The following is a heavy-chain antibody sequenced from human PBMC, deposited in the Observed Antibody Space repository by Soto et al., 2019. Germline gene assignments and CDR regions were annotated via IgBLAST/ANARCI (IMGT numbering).Heavy chain of an antibody. J-gene: IGHJ4*02. CDR1: GFTFSSYS. V-gene: IGHV3-23*01. CDR2: FRTSGDGGTT. D-gene: IGHD3-10*01. CDR3: AKKVNSGPGSQYFDY. Sequence: LRLSCAASGFTFSSYSMSWVRQAPGKGLEWVSGFRTSGDGGTTYYADSVKGRFTISRDNSKNMLFLQMNSLRAEDTAIYYCAKKVNSGPGSQYFDYWGQGTLVTVSS.